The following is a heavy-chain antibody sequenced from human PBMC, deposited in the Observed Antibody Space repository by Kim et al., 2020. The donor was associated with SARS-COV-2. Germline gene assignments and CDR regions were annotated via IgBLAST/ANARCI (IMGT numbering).Heavy chain of an antibody. Sequence: GGSLRLSCAASGFTFSSYAMSWVRQAPGKGLEWVSAISGSGGSTYYADSVKGRFTISSDNSKNTLYLQMNSLRAEDTAVYYCAKDLVMITFGGVMAPGLFDYWGQGTLVTVSS. V-gene: IGHV3-23*01. CDR3: AKDLVMITFGGVMAPGLFDY. CDR1: GFTFSSYA. J-gene: IGHJ4*02. CDR2: ISGSGGST. D-gene: IGHD3-16*01.